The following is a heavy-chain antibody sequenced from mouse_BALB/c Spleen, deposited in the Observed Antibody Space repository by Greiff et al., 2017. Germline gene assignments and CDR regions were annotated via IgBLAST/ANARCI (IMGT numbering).Heavy chain of an antibody. V-gene: IGHV1-39*01. Sequence: EVKLQESGPELEKPGASVKISCKASGYSFTGYNMNWVKQSNGKSLEWIGNIDPYYGGTSYNQKFKGKATLTVDKSSSTAYMQLKSLTSEDSAVYYCAREDGSSFYFDVWGAGTTVTVSS. CDR2: IDPYYGGT. CDR1: GYSFTGYN. CDR3: AREDGSSFYFDV. D-gene: IGHD1-1*01. J-gene: IGHJ1*01.